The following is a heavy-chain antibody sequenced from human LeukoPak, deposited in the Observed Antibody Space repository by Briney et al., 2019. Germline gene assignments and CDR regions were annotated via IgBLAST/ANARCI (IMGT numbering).Heavy chain of an antibody. CDR2: MNPNSGNT. Sequence: ASVKVSCKASGYTFTSYDINWVRQATGQGLEWMGWMNPNSGNTGYAQEFQGRVTMTRNTSISTAYMELSSLRSEDTAVYYCARGSVLIYYYGMDVWGQGTTVTVSS. CDR1: GYTFTSYD. D-gene: IGHD4/OR15-4a*01. J-gene: IGHJ6*02. CDR3: ARGSVLIYYYGMDV. V-gene: IGHV1-8*01.